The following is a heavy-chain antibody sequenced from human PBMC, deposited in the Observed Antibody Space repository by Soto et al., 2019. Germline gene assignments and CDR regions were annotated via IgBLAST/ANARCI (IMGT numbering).Heavy chain of an antibody. CDR1: GFSFSAYS. CDR2: INGNGDST. CDR3: VRVGIGYDY. V-gene: IGHV3-64*01. D-gene: IGHD5-12*01. J-gene: IGHJ4*02. Sequence: EVQLVESGGNLVQPGGSLRLSCAASGFSFSAYSMHWVRQGPGMGLEYVSAINGNGDSTYYANSVRGRFTISRDNSKNTLYLQMGSLRAEDMAVYYCVRVGIGYDYWGQGTLVTVSS.